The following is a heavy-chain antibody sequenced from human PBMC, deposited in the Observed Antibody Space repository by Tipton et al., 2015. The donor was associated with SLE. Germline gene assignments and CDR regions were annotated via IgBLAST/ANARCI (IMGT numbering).Heavy chain of an antibody. J-gene: IGHJ4*02. V-gene: IGHV4-34*01. CDR2: INHSGST. Sequence: TLSLTCAVYGGSFSGYYWSWIRQPPGKGLEWIGEINHSGSTNYNPSLKSRVTISVDTSKNQFSLKLSSVTAADTAVYYCARGRENSIVVVVAATYPLDYWGQGTLATVSP. D-gene: IGHD2-15*01. CDR3: ARGRENSIVVVVAATYPLDY. CDR1: GGSFSGYY.